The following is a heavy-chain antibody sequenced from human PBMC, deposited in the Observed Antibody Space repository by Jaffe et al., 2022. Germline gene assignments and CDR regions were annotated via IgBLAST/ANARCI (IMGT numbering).Heavy chain of an antibody. CDR2: IIPILGIA. D-gene: IGHD3-22*01. J-gene: IGHJ3*02. V-gene: IGHV1-69*08. CDR3: ARDEDAPPLSSGYSPGAFDI. Sequence: QVQLVQSGAEVKKPGSSVKVSCKASGGTFSSYTISWVRQAPGQGLEWMGRIIPILGIANYAQKFQGRVTITADKSTSTAYMELSSLRSEDTAVYYCARDEDAPPLSSGYSPGAFDIWGQGTMVTVSS. CDR1: GGTFSSYT.